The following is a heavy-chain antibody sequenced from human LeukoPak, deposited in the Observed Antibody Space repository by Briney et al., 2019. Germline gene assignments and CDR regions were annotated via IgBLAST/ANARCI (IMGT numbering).Heavy chain of an antibody. CDR3: ARDVGYCSSTSCSGQFD. V-gene: IGHV1-8*01. CDR2: MNPNSGNT. D-gene: IGHD2-2*01. Sequence: ASVKVSWKASGYTFTSYDINWVRQATGQGLEWMGWMNPNSGNTGYAQKFQGRVTMTRNTSISTAYMELSSLRSEDTAVYYCARDVGYCSSTSCSGQFDWGQGTLVTVSS. J-gene: IGHJ4*02. CDR1: GYTFTSYD.